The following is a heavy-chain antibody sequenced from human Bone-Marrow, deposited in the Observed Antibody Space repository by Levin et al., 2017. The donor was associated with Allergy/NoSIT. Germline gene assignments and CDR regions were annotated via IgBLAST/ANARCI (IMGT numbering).Heavy chain of an antibody. D-gene: IGHD2-15*01. J-gene: IGHJ4*02. Sequence: GGSLRLSCAASGFTLSSYWMHWVRQAPGKGLGGVSRINSDGSSTRYVDSVKGGFTISRDNAKNTLYLQMNSRRDEATAVYYCARGLGYGSGGTCYSVLGDYWGQGTLVTVSS. CDR1: GFTLSSYW. CDR2: INSDGSST. CDR3: ARGLGYGSGGTCYSVLGDY. V-gene: IGHV3-74*01.